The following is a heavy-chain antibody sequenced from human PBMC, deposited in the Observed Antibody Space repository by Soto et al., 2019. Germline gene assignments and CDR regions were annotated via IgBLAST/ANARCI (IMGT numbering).Heavy chain of an antibody. D-gene: IGHD5-18*01. CDR2: ISYDGRNK. V-gene: IGHV3-30*04. CDR1: GFTFINYY. CDR3: ARDLSVVDVDTAMVKVPSYYYGMDV. Sequence: GGSLRLSCAASGFTFINYYLHWVRQAPGKGLEWVTVISYDGRNKYYADSVKGRFTISRDNSKNTLYLQMNSLRAEDTAVYYCARDLSVVDVDTAMVKVPSYYYGMDVWGQVTTVTVSS. J-gene: IGHJ6*02.